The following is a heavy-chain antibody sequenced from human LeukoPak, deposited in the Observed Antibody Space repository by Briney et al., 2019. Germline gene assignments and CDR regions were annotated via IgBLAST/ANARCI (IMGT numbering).Heavy chain of an antibody. CDR1: GGSFSGYY. CDR2: INHSGST. J-gene: IGHJ4*02. Sequence: SETLSLTCAVYGGSFSGYYWSWIRQPPGKGLEWIGEINHSGSTNYNPSLKSRVTISVDTSKNQFSLKLSSVTAADTAVYYCARGDSSGWYDYWGQGTLVTVSS. D-gene: IGHD6-19*01. V-gene: IGHV4-34*01. CDR3: ARGDSSGWYDY.